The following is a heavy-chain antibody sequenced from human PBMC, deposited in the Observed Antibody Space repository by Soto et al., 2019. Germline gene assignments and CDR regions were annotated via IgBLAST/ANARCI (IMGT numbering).Heavy chain of an antibody. J-gene: IGHJ4*02. V-gene: IGHV3-23*01. Sequence: GGSLRLSCAASGFTFSNYAMDWVRQTPGKGLEWISTIGSHYGRGHYADSVKGRFTISRDNSNNTLYLQMNNLRVDDTAIYYCVKDERGYPYYWGQGTLVTVSS. CDR1: GFTFSNYA. CDR2: IGSHYGRG. CDR3: VKDERGYPYY. D-gene: IGHD3-22*01.